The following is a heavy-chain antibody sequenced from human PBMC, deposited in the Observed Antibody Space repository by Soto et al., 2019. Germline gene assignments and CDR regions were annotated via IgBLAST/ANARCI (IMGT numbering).Heavy chain of an antibody. Sequence: QVQLVQSGAEVKKPGSSVKVSCKASGGTFSSYAISWVRQAPGQGLEWMGGIIPLFGTANYAQKFQGRVTITADDSTSAADVGLGSLRSEDTAVYYCARTDGRGTAVVAFDSWGQGTLVTVSS. J-gene: IGHJ4*02. CDR3: ARTDGRGTAVVAFDS. CDR2: IIPLFGTA. CDR1: GGTFSSYA. D-gene: IGHD5-18*01. V-gene: IGHV1-69*12.